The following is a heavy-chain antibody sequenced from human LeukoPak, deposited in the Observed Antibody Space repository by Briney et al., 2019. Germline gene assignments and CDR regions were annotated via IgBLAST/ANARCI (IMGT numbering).Heavy chain of an antibody. J-gene: IGHJ6*02. CDR1: GFTFSDYY. CDR2: ISSNISTT. D-gene: IGHD5-12*01. CDR3: ARDRSGYARYYGMDV. V-gene: IGHV3-11*01. Sequence: GGSLRLSCAASGFTFSDYYMSWIRQAPGKGLEWVSSISSNISTTYYADSVKGRFTISRDNAKNSLYLQMNSLRVKDTAVYYCARDRSGYARYYGMDVWGQGTTVTVSS.